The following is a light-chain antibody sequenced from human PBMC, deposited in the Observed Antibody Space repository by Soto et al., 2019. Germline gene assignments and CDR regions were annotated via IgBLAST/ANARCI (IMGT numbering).Light chain of an antibody. V-gene: IGKV1-33*01. J-gene: IGKJ4*01. Sequence: DLQMSQSPSSLSASVGDIGAIPCQASQDIKQYVNWYQQRPGKAPVLLIFDGSRLEAGAPSRFSGSGLGTEFSFTISSLQPEDFATYYCQQYENLPVTFGGGTKVDI. CDR3: QQYENLPVT. CDR1: QDIKQY. CDR2: DGS.